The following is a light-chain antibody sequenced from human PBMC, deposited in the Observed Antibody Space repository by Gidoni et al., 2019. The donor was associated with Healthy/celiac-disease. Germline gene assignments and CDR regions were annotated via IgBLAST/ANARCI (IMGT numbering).Light chain of an antibody. CDR2: AAS. Sequence: IQLTQSSSSLSASVGDRVTITCRASQGISSYLAWYQQKPGKAPKLLIYAASTLQSGVPSRFSGSGSGTDFTLTISSLQPEDFATYYCQQLNSYPPLITFGQGTRLEIK. CDR1: QGISSY. J-gene: IGKJ5*01. V-gene: IGKV1-9*01. CDR3: QQLNSYPPLIT.